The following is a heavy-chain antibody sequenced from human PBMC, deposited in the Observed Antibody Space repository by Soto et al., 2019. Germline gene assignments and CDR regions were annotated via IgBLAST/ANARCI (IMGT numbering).Heavy chain of an antibody. D-gene: IGHD1-26*01. CDR2: INPIRGNA. CDR1: GYTFTSHD. J-gene: IGHJ3*02. V-gene: IGHV1-69*04. CDR3: ARDYSINLGAFDI. Sequence: SVKVSCKASGYTFTSHDINWVRQAPGQGLEWMGRINPIRGNANYAQKFQGRVTITADKSTSTAYMELSSLRSEDTAVYYCARDYSINLGAFDIWGQGTMVTVSS.